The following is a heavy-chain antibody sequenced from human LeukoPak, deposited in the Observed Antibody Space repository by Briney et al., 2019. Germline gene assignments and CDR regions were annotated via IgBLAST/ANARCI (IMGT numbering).Heavy chain of an antibody. D-gene: IGHD3-22*01. CDR1: GFTFSSYW. CDR2: IKEDGSQK. CDR3: AKDRVVVVITTCMDV. V-gene: IGHV3-7*03. J-gene: IGHJ6*02. Sequence: PGGSLRLSCAASGFTFSSYWMTWVRQAPGKGLEWVANIKEDGSQKYYLDSVKGRFTISRDNAKNSLYLQMNSLRAEDTAVYYCAKDRVVVVITTCMDVWGQGTTVTVSS.